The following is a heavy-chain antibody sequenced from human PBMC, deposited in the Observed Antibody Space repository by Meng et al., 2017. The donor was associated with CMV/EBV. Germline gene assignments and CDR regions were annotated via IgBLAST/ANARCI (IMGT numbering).Heavy chain of an antibody. D-gene: IGHD3-10*01. CDR2: IRTGGSHS. J-gene: IGHJ5*02. Sequence: GGSLRLSCSPSGFTSNNYGMHWVRQAPGKGLGWVAFIRTGGSHSFHSESVKGRFTISRDNSNNPLYLQLNSLGAEDTGFYFCAKAIPMRRGVTAWFDPLGQGTLVTVSS. V-gene: IGHV3-30*02. CDR1: GFTSNNYG. CDR3: AKAIPMRRGVTAWFDP.